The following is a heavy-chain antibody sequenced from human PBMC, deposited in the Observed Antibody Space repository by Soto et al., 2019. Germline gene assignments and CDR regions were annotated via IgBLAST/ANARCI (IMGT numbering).Heavy chain of an antibody. D-gene: IGHD3-3*01. V-gene: IGHV3-23*01. Sequence: GGSLRLSCAASGFTFSSYAMSWVRQAPGKGLEWVSAISGSGGSTYYADSVKGRFTISRDNSKNTLYLQMNSLRAEDTAVYYCAKGIYYDFWSGYYRSSSPFDYWGQGTLVTVSS. CDR2: ISGSGGST. J-gene: IGHJ4*02. CDR3: AKGIYYDFWSGYYRSSSPFDY. CDR1: GFTFSSYA.